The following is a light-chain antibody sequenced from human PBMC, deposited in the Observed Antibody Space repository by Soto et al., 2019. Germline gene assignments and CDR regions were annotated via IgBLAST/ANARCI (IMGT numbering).Light chain of an antibody. CDR1: SSNIGNNY. V-gene: IGLV1-51*01. Sequence: QSVLTQPPSVSAAPGQKVTISCSGNSSNIGNNYVSWYQQLPGTAPKLLIYDNNKRPSGIPDRFSCSKSGTSATLGITGLQTGDEADYYCGTWDSSLGAGVFGGGTQLTVL. CDR2: DNN. J-gene: IGLJ2*01. CDR3: GTWDSSLGAGV.